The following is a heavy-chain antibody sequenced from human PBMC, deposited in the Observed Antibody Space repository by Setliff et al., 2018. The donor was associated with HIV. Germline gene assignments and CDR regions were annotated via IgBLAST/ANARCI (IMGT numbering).Heavy chain of an antibody. V-gene: IGHV3-49*04. CDR3: ARAGVVEGYYYYYYMDV. CDR1: GFTFGDFA. D-gene: IGHD2-15*01. J-gene: IGHJ6*03. CDR2: IRSKAYGGTT. Sequence: SLRLSCTASGFTFGDFAMSWVRQAPGKGLEWVAFIRSKAYGGTTEYAASVKGRFSISRDDAEKSVYLQMNSLRAEDTAVYYCARAGVVEGYYYYYYMDVWGKGTTVTVSS.